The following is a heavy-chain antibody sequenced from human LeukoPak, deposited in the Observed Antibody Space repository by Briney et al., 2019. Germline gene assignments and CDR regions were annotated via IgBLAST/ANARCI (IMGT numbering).Heavy chain of an antibody. Sequence: ASVKVSCKASGFTFTSYYMHWVRQAPGQGLEWMGIINPSGSYTSYAQKFQGRVTMTRDTSTSTVYMELSSHRSEDTAVYYCARDNSGGSTWWFDPWGQGTLVTASS. CDR2: INPSGSYT. CDR3: ARDNSGGSTWWFDP. J-gene: IGHJ5*02. V-gene: IGHV1-46*01. D-gene: IGHD2-15*01. CDR1: GFTFTSYY.